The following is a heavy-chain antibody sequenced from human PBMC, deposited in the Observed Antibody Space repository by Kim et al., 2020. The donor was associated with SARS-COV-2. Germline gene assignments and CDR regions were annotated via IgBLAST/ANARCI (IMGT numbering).Heavy chain of an antibody. Sequence: VKGRFTISRDNSKNTLYLQMGSRRAEDMAVYYCAREAIAAAGTGGNWFDPWGQGTLVTVSS. V-gene: IGHV3-64*01. CDR3: AREAIAAAGTGGNWFDP. D-gene: IGHD6-13*01. J-gene: IGHJ5*02.